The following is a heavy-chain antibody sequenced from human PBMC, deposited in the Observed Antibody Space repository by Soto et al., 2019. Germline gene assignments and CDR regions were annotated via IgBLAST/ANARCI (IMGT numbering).Heavy chain of an antibody. CDR3: ARDGPFISVAAPAFQYAMDV. CDR2: IKQDGSEN. Sequence: DVRLVESGGGLVQPGGSLRLSCAASSFTFSSYWLSWVRQAPGKGLEWVATIKQDGSENYYVDSVKGRFTISRDNAKNSLYLQMSSLRVDDTAVYYCARDGPFISVAAPAFQYAMDVWGQGTTVTVS. D-gene: IGHD6-19*01. V-gene: IGHV3-7*03. CDR1: SFTFSSYW. J-gene: IGHJ6*02.